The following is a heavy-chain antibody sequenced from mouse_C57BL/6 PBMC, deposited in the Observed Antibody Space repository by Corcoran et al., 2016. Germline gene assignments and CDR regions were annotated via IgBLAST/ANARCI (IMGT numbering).Heavy chain of an antibody. CDR3: ARDHYYGKAMDY. V-gene: IGHV9-3*01. CDR2: INTYSGVP. Sequence: QIKLVQSGPELKKPGEPVKISCKSSGYTFTTYGMSWVKPATGKGVKWIGWINTYSGVPTYADDVKGRFAFSLETSASTAYLQSNNLKNEDAATYFCARDHYYGKAMDYWCQGTSVTVSS. J-gene: IGHJ4*01. CDR1: GYTFTTYG. D-gene: IGHD2-1*01.